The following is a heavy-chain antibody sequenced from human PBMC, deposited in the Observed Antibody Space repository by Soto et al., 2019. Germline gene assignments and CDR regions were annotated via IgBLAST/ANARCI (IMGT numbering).Heavy chain of an antibody. V-gene: IGHV4-4*02. D-gene: IGHD6-6*01. CDR1: GASISSGSW. CDR2: IFHDGST. CDR3: ARDEYNGSSD. Sequence: QVHLQESGPGLVKPSGTLSLTCAVSGASISSGSWWSWVRQPPGKGLEWIGEIFHDGSTNYNPSLKSRVTMSVDKSKNYFSLELTSVTAADTALYYFARDEYNGSSDWGQGTLVTVSS. J-gene: IGHJ4*02.